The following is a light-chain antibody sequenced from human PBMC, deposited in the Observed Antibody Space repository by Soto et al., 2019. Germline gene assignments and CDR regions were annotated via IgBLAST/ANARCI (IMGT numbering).Light chain of an antibody. Sequence: QSALTQPASVSGSPGQSITISCTGTSSDVGDYDLVCWYQQHPGKAPKLLIYDVTFRPSGVSDRFSASKSGNTASLTISGLQAEDEADYYCSSYSSSSTLVFGGGTKLTV. CDR1: SSDVGDYDL. J-gene: IGLJ2*01. CDR2: DVT. V-gene: IGLV2-14*03. CDR3: SSYSSSSTLV.